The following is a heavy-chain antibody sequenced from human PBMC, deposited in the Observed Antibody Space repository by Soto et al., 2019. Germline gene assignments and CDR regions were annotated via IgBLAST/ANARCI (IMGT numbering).Heavy chain of an antibody. V-gene: IGHV1-46*01. CDR2: INPSGGST. CDR3: AREGGSCSYSSYYYYGMDV. D-gene: IGHD3-10*01. CDR1: GYTFTSYY. J-gene: IGHJ6*02. Sequence: ASVKVSCKASGYTFTSYYMHWVRQAPGQGLEWMGIINPSGGSTSYAQKFQGRVTMTRDTSTSTVYMELSSLRSEDTAVYYCAREGGSCSYSSYYYYGMDVWGQGTTVTVSS.